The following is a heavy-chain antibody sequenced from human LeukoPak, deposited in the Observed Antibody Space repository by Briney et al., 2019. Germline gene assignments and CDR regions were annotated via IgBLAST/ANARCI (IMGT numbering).Heavy chain of an antibody. CDR1: GYTFTSYD. CDR2: MNPNSGNT. J-gene: IGHJ4*02. Sequence: ASVKVSCKASGYTFTSYDINWVRQATGQGLEWMGWMNPNSGNTGYTQKFQGRVTITRNTSISTAYVELSSLRSGDTAVYYCARAAGIRPGYIDYWGQGTLVTVSS. CDR3: ARAAGIRPGYIDY. V-gene: IGHV1-8*01.